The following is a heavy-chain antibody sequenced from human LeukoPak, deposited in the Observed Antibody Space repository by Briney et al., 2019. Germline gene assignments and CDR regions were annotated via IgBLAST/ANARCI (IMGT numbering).Heavy chain of an antibody. CDR1: GFTVSTNY. V-gene: IGHV3-53*01. CDR2: IYSGGSP. D-gene: IGHD7-27*01. CDR3: ARKLGTVDDY. J-gene: IGHJ4*02. Sequence: PGGSLRLSCAASGFTVSTNYMSWARQSPGKGLEWVSVIYSGGSPYYADFVKGRFTISRDNSKNTLYLQMNSLRVEDTAMYYCARKLGTVDDYWGQGTLVTVSS.